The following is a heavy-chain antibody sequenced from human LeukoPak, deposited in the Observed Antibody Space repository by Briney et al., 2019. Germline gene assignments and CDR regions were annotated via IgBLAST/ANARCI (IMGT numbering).Heavy chain of an antibody. CDR1: GYSISSGYY. CDR2: IYHSGST. J-gene: IGHJ3*02. Sequence: SETLSLTCAVSGYSISSGYYWGWIRQPPGKGLEWIGSIYHSGSTYYNPSLKSRVTISVDTSKNQFSLKLSSVTAADTAVYYCASNLGPAAMWYAFDIWGQGTMVTVSS. D-gene: IGHD2-2*01. CDR3: ASNLGPAAMWYAFDI. V-gene: IGHV4-38-2*01.